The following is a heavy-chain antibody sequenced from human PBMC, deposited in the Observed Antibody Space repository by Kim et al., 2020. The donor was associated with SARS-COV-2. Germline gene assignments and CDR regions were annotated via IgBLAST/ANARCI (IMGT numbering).Heavy chain of an antibody. CDR2: ISGSGGST. J-gene: IGHJ4*02. V-gene: IGHV3-23*01. CDR3: AKDFRGYSCEFDY. D-gene: IGHD5-18*01. Sequence: GGSLRLSCAASGFTFSSYAMSWVRQAPGKGLEWVSVISGSGGSTYYADSVKDRLTISRDNSKNTLYLQMNSLRAEDTAVYYCAKDFRGYSCEFDYWGQGTLVTVSS. CDR1: GFTFSSYA.